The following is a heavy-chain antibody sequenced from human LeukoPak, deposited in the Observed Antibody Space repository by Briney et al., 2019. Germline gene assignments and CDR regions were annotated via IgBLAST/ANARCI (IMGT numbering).Heavy chain of an antibody. J-gene: IGHJ3*02. CDR3: ARNQAVAGNHGAMDI. V-gene: IGHV4-28*01. CDR2: VYYTGSA. D-gene: IGHD6-19*01. CDR1: GYSISSSSW. Sequence: PSDTLSLTCAVSGYSISSSSWWGWIRQPPGKGLEWIGYVYYTGSAYYNPSLESRVTMSVDTSKNQFSLKLSSVTAVDTAVYYCARNQAVAGNHGAMDIWGQGTMVTVSS.